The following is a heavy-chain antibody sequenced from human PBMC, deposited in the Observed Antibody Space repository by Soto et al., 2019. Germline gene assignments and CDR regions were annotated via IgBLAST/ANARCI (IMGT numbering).Heavy chain of an antibody. V-gene: IGHV1-8*01. CDR2: MNPNSGNT. Sequence: APVKVSCKASGYTFTSYDINWVRQATGQGLEWMGWMNPNSGNTGYAQKFQGRVTMTRNTSISTAYMELSSLRSEDTAVYYCARGSTTTVTTSDYWGQGTLVTVSS. D-gene: IGHD4-17*01. J-gene: IGHJ4*02. CDR1: GYTFTSYD. CDR3: ARGSTTTVTTSDY.